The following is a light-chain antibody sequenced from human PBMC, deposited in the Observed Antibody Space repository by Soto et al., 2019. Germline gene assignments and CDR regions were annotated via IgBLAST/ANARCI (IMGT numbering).Light chain of an antibody. V-gene: IGKV3-20*01. CDR1: QTICSDC. Sequence: EIVLTQSPGSLSLSLGERATLSCRASQTICSDCLAWYQQKPGQAPRLLIFRASHRATGIPDRFSGSGSGTDFTLTISRLEPEDFAVYYCKQYGSSPGFTFGPGAKVEIK. CDR3: KQYGSSPGFT. J-gene: IGKJ3*01. CDR2: RAS.